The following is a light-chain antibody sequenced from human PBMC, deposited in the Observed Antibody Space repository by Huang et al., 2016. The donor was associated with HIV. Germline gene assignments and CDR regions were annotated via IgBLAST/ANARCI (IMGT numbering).Light chain of an antibody. V-gene: IGKV1-33*01. CDR2: DAS. Sequence: DIQMTQSPSSLSASVGDRVTISCQASQDIANYLNWYPQKPGQAPKLLIYDASTLQTGVPSRFSGSGSGTDFSFTISSLQPEDIATYYCQQYDSLPPWTFGQGTKVEIQ. CDR3: QQYDSLPPWT. J-gene: IGKJ1*01. CDR1: QDIANY.